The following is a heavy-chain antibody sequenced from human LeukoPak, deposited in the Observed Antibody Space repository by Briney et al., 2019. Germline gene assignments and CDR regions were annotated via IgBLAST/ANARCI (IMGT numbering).Heavy chain of an antibody. CDR2: ISSSGTTI. D-gene: IGHD6-13*01. J-gene: IGHJ4*02. CDR1: GFTFSSYG. CDR3: ARDLKAYSSSGGVDY. V-gene: IGHV3-48*03. Sequence: EGSLRLSCAASGFTFSSYGMNWVRQTPGEGLEWVSYISSSGTTISYADSVKGRFTISRDSTRNSLYLQMSSLRAEDTAVYYCARDLKAYSSSGGVDYWGQGTLVTVSS.